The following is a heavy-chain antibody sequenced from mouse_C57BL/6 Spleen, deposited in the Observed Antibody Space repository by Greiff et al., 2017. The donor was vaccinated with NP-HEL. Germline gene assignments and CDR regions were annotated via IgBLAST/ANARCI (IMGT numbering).Heavy chain of an antibody. CDR1: GFTFSNYG. V-gene: IGHV5-17*01. D-gene: IGHD4-1*01. CDR3: AILGLFAY. Sequence: DVMLVESGGGLVKPGGSLKLSCAASGFTFSNYGMHWVRQAPEKGLEWVAYISSGSSTIYYADTVKGRFTISRDNAKNTLFLQMTSLRSEDTAMYYCAILGLFAYWGQGTLVTVSA. CDR2: ISSGSSTI. J-gene: IGHJ3*01.